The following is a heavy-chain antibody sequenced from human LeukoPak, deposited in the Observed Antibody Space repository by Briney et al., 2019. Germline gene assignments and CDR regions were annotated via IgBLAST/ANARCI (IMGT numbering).Heavy chain of an antibody. CDR1: GFTFDDYA. Sequence: ALRLSCAASGFTFDDYALHWVRQAPGKGLEWVSGISWNSGSIGYADSVKGRFTISRDNAKNSLYLQMNSLRAEDTALYYCALGGGSYIRDYFDYWGQGTLVTVSS. D-gene: IGHD1-26*01. V-gene: IGHV3-9*01. J-gene: IGHJ4*02. CDR3: ALGGGSYIRDYFDY. CDR2: ISWNSGSI.